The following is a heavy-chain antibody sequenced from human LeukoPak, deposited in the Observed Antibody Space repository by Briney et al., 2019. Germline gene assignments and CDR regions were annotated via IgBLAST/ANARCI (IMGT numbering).Heavy chain of an antibody. CDR3: ARGIGSSGWYEFNY. Sequence: PGGSLRLSCAASGFTFSSSNMHWVRQAPGKGLEWVSIISYDGSDKYYADSVKGRFTISRDSAKNSLYLQMNSLRAEDTAVYYCARGIGSSGWYEFNYWGRGTLVTVSS. J-gene: IGHJ4*02. V-gene: IGHV3-30-3*01. CDR1: GFTFSSSN. D-gene: IGHD6-19*01. CDR2: ISYDGSDK.